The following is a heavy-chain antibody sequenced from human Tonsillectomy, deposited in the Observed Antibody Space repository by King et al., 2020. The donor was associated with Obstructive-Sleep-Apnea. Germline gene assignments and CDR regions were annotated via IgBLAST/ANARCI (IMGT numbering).Heavy chain of an antibody. CDR2: ISAYNGNT. V-gene: IGHV1-18*01. J-gene: IGHJ6*02. Sequence: VQLVESGAEVKRPGASVKVSCQASGYTFTSYGISWVRQAPGQGLEWMGWISAYNGNTYYAQKVQGRVTMTTDTSTSTAYMELRGLRSDDTAVYYCARDPPPYSRDYYGMDVWGQGTTVTVSS. D-gene: IGHD4-11*01. CDR1: GYTFTSYG. CDR3: ARDPPPYSRDYYGMDV.